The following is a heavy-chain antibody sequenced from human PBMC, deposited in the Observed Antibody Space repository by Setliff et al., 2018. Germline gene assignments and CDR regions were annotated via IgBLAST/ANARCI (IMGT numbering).Heavy chain of an antibody. Sequence: GGSLRLSCGASGFTYNNDWVSWVRQAPGKGLEWISVTYRSGVTNYADSVKGRFTISRDNSKNTLYLQMNSLRAEDTAVYYCARDPQQLVIRYYFDYWGQGTLVTVSS. CDR1: GFTYNNDW. CDR2: TYRSGVT. CDR3: ARDPQQLVIRYYFDY. D-gene: IGHD6-6*01. J-gene: IGHJ4*02. V-gene: IGHV3-66*03.